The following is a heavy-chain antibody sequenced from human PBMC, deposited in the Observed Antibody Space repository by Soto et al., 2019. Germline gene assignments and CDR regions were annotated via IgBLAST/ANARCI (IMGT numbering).Heavy chain of an antibody. CDR1: GFTFSSYA. J-gene: IGHJ5*02. D-gene: IGHD3-22*01. Sequence: QVQLVESGGGVVQPGRSLRLSCAASGFTFSSYAMHWVRQAPGKGLEWVAVISYDGSNKYYADSVKGRFTISRDNSKNTLYLQMNSLRAEDTAVYYCAKGRHGGDSSGSRPMYNWFDPWGQGTLVTVSS. CDR2: ISYDGSNK. CDR3: AKGRHGGDSSGSRPMYNWFDP. V-gene: IGHV3-30-3*01.